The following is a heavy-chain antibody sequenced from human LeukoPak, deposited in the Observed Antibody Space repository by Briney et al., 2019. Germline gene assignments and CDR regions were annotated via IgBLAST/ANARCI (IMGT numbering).Heavy chain of an antibody. CDR2: IYYSGST. J-gene: IGHJ3*02. D-gene: IGHD3-10*01. CDR3: ARRAVRWSGDDDAFDI. CDR1: GGSISSYY. Sequence: SETLPLTCTVSGGSISSYYWSWIRQPPGKGLEWIGYIYYSGSTNYNPSLKSRVTISVDTSKNQFSLKLSSVTAADTAVYYCARRAVRWSGDDDAFDIWGQGTMVTVSS. V-gene: IGHV4-59*08.